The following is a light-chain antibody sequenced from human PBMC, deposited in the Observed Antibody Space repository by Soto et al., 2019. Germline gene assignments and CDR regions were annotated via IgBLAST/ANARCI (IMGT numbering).Light chain of an antibody. CDR3: QSYDSSLSGWV. Sequence: QSALTQPPSVSGAPGQRVPISCTGSSSNIGAGYVVHGYQQLPGTAPKLLIYGNSNRPSGVPDRFSGSKSGTSASLAITGVQAEDEADYYCQSYDSSLSGWVFGGGTKLTVL. J-gene: IGLJ3*02. CDR2: GNS. V-gene: IGLV1-40*01. CDR1: SSNIGAGYV.